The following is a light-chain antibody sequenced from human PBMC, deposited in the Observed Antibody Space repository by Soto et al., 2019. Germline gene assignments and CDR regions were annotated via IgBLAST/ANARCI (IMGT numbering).Light chain of an antibody. CDR3: QQRHMWPIT. V-gene: IGKV3-11*01. J-gene: IGKJ5*01. CDR1: QSFRGL. CDR2: DAY. Sequence: VWTQSPVTLSFSPGERATLSCRASQSFRGLLAWYQQKPGQAPRLLIYDAYNRATGIPPRFSGSGSGTDFTLTISSLEPEDSAVYYCQQRHMWPITFGQGTRLEIK.